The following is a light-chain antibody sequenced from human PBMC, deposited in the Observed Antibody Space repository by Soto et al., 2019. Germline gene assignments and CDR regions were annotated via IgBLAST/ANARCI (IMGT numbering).Light chain of an antibody. CDR1: QSVSSN. CDR3: HHYNDWPRT. J-gene: IGKJ1*01. Sequence: DIGMTQSPATLSVSTGERVTLSCRASQSVSSNLAWYQQKPGQAPRLLIYGASTRATGIPARFSGSGSGTEFTLTISSLQSEDFAVYYCHHYNDWPRTFGQGTKWISN. CDR2: GAS. V-gene: IGKV3-15*01.